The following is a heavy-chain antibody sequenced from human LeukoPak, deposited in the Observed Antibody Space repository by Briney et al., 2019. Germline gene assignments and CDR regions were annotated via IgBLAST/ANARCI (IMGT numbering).Heavy chain of an antibody. D-gene: IGHD2-15*01. CDR2: MNSDGSST. V-gene: IGHV3-74*01. J-gene: IGHJ4*02. CDR1: GFTFSNYW. CDR3: ARGRVAANYLDY. Sequence: PGGSLRLSCAASGFTFSNYWMHWVRQAPGKGLVWVSRMNSDGSSTSYADSVKGRFTISRDNAKNTLYLQINSLRAEDTAVYYCARGRVAANYLDYWGQGTLVTVSS.